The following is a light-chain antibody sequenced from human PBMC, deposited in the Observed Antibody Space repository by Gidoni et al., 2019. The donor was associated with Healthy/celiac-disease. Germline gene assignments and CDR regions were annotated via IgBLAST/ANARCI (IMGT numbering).Light chain of an antibody. CDR1: QSISSW. CDR2: KAS. Sequence: DIQMTQSPFTLSASVGDRVTITCRASQSISSWLAWYQQKPGKAPKLLIYKASSLESGVPSRFSGSGSGTEFTLTISSLQPDDFATYYYQQYNSYSPETFGQGTKVEIK. V-gene: IGKV1-5*03. J-gene: IGKJ1*01. CDR3: QQYNSYSPET.